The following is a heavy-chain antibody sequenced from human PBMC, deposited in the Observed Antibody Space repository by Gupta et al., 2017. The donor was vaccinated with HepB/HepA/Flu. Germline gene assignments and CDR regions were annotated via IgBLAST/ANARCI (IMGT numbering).Heavy chain of an antibody. D-gene: IGHD4-17*01. Sequence: EVQLVESGGGLVQPGGALRLSCAAAGFPFRDYWMHWVRQTPGRGLVWVSDISIDGRSAYYADSVKGRFTISRDNAKNTLYLQMNSLGAEDTAVYYCGRVGEAGYWGQGALVTVSS. CDR2: ISIDGRSA. J-gene: IGHJ4*02. CDR3: GRVGEAGY. CDR1: GFPFRDYW. V-gene: IGHV3-74*01.